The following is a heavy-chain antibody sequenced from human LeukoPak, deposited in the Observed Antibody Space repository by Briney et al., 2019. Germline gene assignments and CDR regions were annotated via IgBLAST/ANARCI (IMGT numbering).Heavy chain of an antibody. Sequence: GGSLRLSCAAPGFTFSSYWMSSVRQAPGKGLEWVANIKQDGSEKYYVDSVKGRFTISRDNAKNSLYLQMNSLRAEDTAVYYCARGPTPSFYYGSGSYYSLDYWGQGTLVTVSS. CDR1: GFTFSSYW. V-gene: IGHV3-7*01. J-gene: IGHJ4*02. CDR3: ARGPTPSFYYGSGSYYSLDY. D-gene: IGHD3-10*01. CDR2: IKQDGSEK.